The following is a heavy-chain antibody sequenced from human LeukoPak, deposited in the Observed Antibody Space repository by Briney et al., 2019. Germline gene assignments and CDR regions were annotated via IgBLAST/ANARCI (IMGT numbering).Heavy chain of an antibody. Sequence: PGGSLRLSCAASGFTVSSNYMSWVRQAPGKGLEWVSVIYSGGSTYYADSVKGLFTISRDNSKNTLYLQMNSLRAEDTAVYYCARDGRYYDSSGFDYWGQGTLVTVSS. D-gene: IGHD3-22*01. CDR3: ARDGRYYDSSGFDY. J-gene: IGHJ4*02. V-gene: IGHV3-66*02. CDR2: IYSGGST. CDR1: GFTVSSNY.